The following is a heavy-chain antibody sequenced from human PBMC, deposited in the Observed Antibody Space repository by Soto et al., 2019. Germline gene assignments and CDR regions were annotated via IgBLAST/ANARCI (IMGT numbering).Heavy chain of an antibody. Sequence: SETLSLTCAVYGGSFSGYYWSWIRQPPGKGLEWIGEINHSGSTNCNPSLKSRVTISVDTSKNQFSLKLSSVTAADTAVYYCARRREYYDFWSGPRRSFDYWGQGTLVTVSS. CDR3: ARRREYYDFWSGPRRSFDY. CDR2: INHSGST. D-gene: IGHD3-3*01. CDR1: GGSFSGYY. V-gene: IGHV4-34*01. J-gene: IGHJ4*02.